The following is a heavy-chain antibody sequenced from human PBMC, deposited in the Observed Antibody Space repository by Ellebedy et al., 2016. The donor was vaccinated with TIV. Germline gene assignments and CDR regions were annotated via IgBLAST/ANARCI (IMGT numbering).Heavy chain of an antibody. D-gene: IGHD6-6*01. CDR1: TFNLDGYT. CDR3: GRLGTYVADRGLDS. V-gene: IGHV3-48*04. CDR2: ISIDSTAK. Sequence: GESLKISCEVSTFNLDGYTMNWVRQAPGRGLEWVSSISIDSTAKYYADSVKGRFTISRDNAKNSLNLQLNSLRVEDGAVYYCGRLGTYVADRGLDSWGQGTLVTVSS. J-gene: IGHJ5*01.